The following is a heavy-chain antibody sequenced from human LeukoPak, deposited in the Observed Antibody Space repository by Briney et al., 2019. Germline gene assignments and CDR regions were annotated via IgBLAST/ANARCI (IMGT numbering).Heavy chain of an antibody. J-gene: IGHJ3*02. V-gene: IGHV3-23*01. D-gene: IGHD3-22*01. Sequence: GGSLRLSCATSGFTFRSYAMSWVRQAPGKGLEWVSAISGSGGSTYDADSVKGRFTISRDNSKNTLFLQMNSLRAEDAAVYYCAKPNSGYTAFHIWGQGTMVTVSS. CDR1: GFTFRSYA. CDR3: AKPNSGYTAFHI. CDR2: ISGSGGST.